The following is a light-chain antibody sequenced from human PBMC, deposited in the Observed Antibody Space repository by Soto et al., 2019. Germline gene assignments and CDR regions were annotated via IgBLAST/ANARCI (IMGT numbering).Light chain of an antibody. CDR3: QQSYSTPIT. CDR1: QSISSY. Sequence: FLSASVGDRVTITCRASQSISSYLNWYQQKPGKAPKLLIYTASSLQSGVPSRFSGSGSGTDFTLTISSLQPEDFAVYYCQQSYSTPITFGHGSRLEIK. V-gene: IGKV1-39*01. J-gene: IGKJ5*01. CDR2: TAS.